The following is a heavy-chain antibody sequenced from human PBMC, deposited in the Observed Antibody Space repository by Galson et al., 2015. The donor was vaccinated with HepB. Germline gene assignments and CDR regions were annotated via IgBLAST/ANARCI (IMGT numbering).Heavy chain of an antibody. CDR1: GFTISNYD. CDR3: ARGSGSSSYASYYYYMDV. Sequence: SLRLSCAASGFTISNYDMHWVRQATGKGLEWASAIGTAGDPYYPGSVKGRFTISRDNAKNSLFLQMNSLRAGDTAVYYCARGSGSSSYASYYYYMDVWGKGTTVTVSS. J-gene: IGHJ6*03. CDR2: IGTAGDP. D-gene: IGHD6-13*01. V-gene: IGHV3-13*05.